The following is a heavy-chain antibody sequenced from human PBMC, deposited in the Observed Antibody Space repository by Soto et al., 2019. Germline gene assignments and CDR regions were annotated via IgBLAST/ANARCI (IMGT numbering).Heavy chain of an antibody. CDR3: ARARDIVVVVAAPPDYYYYGMDV. Sequence: QVQLVQSGAEVKKPGSSVKVSCKASGGTFSSYAISWVRQAPGQGLEWMGGIIPIFGTANYAQKFQGRVKFAADESTSTAYMELSSLRSEDTAVYYCARARDIVVVVAAPPDYYYYGMDVWGQGTTVTVSS. V-gene: IGHV1-69*01. CDR1: GGTFSSYA. CDR2: IIPIFGTA. J-gene: IGHJ6*02. D-gene: IGHD2-15*01.